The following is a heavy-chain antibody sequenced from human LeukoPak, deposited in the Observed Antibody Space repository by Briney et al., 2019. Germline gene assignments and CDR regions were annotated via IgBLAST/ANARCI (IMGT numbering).Heavy chain of an antibody. CDR1: GGTFSSYA. J-gene: IGHJ4*02. D-gene: IGHD4-23*01. Sequence: SVTVSCKASGGTFSSYAISWVRQAPGQGLEWMGGIIPIFGTVNYAQKFQGRVTITADESTSTAYMELSSLRSEDTAVYYCARDRGNSWANYFDYWGQGTLVTVSS. V-gene: IGHV1-69*13. CDR2: IIPIFGTV. CDR3: ARDRGNSWANYFDY.